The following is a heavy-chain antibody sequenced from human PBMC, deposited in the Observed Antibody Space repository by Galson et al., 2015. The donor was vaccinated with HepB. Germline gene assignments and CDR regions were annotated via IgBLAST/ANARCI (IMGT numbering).Heavy chain of an antibody. D-gene: IGHD1-7*01. CDR1: GYSFTSYA. CDR2: NSAGNSKR. V-gene: IGHV1-3*01. Sequence: SVKVSCKASGYSFTSYAIHWVRQAPGQRLEWMGWNSAGNSKRKYLEKFQGRATMTTDTSASTAHLELSSLTSEDTAVYYCARDGSGTNDYWGQGTLVTVSS. CDR3: ARDGSGTNDY. J-gene: IGHJ4*02.